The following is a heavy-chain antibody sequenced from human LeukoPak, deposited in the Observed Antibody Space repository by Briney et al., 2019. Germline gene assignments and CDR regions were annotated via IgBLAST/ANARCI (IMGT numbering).Heavy chain of an antibody. CDR2: ISSSSSYI. Sequence: GGSLRLSGAASGFTFSSYSMNWVRQAPGTGLEWVSSISSSSSYIYYADSVKGRFTIPRDNAKNSLYLQMNSLRAEDTAVYYCARGPFRLGELSLLLEFSGYYFDYWGQGTLVTVSS. D-gene: IGHD3-16*02. CDR1: GFTFSSYS. CDR3: ARGPFRLGELSLLLEFSGYYFDY. J-gene: IGHJ4*02. V-gene: IGHV3-21*01.